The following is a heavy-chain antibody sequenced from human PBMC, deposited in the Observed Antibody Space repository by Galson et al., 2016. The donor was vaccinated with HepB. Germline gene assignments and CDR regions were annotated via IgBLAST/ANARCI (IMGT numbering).Heavy chain of an antibody. CDR3: VSEEGGNGD. Sequence: SLRLSCAASGFSLSRYWMHWVRQAPGKGLVWVSRIKGDGSTTNYADSVKGRFTISRDNAKNTLYLQMNRLRGEDTAVYYCVSEEGGNGDWGQGTLVTVSS. V-gene: IGHV3-74*01. D-gene: IGHD4-23*01. J-gene: IGHJ4*02. CDR1: GFSLSRYW. CDR2: IKGDGSTT.